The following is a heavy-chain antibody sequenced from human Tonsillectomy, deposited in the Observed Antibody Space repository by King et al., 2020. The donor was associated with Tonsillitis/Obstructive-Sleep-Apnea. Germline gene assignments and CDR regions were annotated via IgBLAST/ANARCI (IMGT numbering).Heavy chain of an antibody. Sequence: VQLQQWGAGLLKPSETLSLTCAVYGGSFSGYYWSWIRQPPGKGLEWIGEINHSGSTNYNPSLKSRVTISVDTSKNQFSRKLSSVTAADTAVYYCAREGLVVVPATDAFDIWGQGTMVTVSS. CDR3: AREGLVVVPATDAFDI. D-gene: IGHD2-2*01. CDR1: GGSFSGYY. CDR2: INHSGST. V-gene: IGHV4-34*01. J-gene: IGHJ3*02.